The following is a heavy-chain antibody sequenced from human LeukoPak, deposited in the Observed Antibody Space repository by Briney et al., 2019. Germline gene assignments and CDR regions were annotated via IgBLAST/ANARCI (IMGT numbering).Heavy chain of an antibody. CDR2: ISDSGGST. J-gene: IGHJ3*02. CDR3: ARDRYEGDAFDI. D-gene: IGHD2-2*01. V-gene: IGHV3-23*01. CDR1: GFTFSNYA. Sequence: GGSLRLSCAASGFTFSNYAMNWVRQAPGKGLEWVSSISDSGGSTYYADSVKGRFTISRDNSKNTLYLQMNSLRAEDTAVYYCARDRYEGDAFDIWGQGTMVTVSS.